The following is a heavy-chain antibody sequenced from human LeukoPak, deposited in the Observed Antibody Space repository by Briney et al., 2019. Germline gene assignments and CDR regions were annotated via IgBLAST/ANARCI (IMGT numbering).Heavy chain of an antibody. Sequence: SETLSLTCAVYGGSFSGYYWSWLRQPPGKGLEWIGEINHSGSTNYNPSLKSRVTISVDTSKNQCSLKLSSVTAADTAVYYCVRRRYFDYWGQGTLVTVSS. CDR2: INHSGST. CDR1: GGSFSGYY. CDR3: VRRRYFDY. J-gene: IGHJ4*02. V-gene: IGHV4-34*01.